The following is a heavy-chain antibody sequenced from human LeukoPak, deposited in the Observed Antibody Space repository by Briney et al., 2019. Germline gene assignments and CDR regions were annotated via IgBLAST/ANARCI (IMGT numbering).Heavy chain of an antibody. V-gene: IGHV3-33*08. Sequence: GGSLRLSCAASGFTFSSYAMHWVRQAPGKGLEWVAVIWYDGTNKYYVDSVKGRFTISRDNAKNTLYLQMNSLRAGDTAVYYCARAAYDSSGYLTLWGQGTQVTVSS. D-gene: IGHD3-22*01. J-gene: IGHJ4*02. CDR1: GFTFSSYA. CDR3: ARAAYDSSGYLTL. CDR2: IWYDGTNK.